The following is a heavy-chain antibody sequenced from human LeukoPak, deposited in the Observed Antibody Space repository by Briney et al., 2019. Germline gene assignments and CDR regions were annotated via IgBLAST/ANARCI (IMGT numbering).Heavy chain of an antibody. J-gene: IGHJ4*02. V-gene: IGHV3-23*01. CDR2: ISGSGGTT. CDR1: GFTFSSYS. Sequence: PGGSLRLSCAASGFTFSSYSMSWVRQAPGKGLEWVAGISGSGGTTYYTDSVRGRSTISRDNSKHTLDLQLSGLGAGDRAVYYCAREFSIVHTPRIDFWGQGSLVSVSS. D-gene: IGHD1-26*01. CDR3: AREFSIVHTPRIDF.